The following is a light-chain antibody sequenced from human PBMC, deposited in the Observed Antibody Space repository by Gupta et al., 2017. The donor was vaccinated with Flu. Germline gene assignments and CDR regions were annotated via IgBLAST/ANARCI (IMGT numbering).Light chain of an antibody. CDR2: LGS. V-gene: IGKV2-28*01. J-gene: IGKJ2*01. Sequence: ISCRSSQSLLHSNGYKYLYWYLQKPGQSPQLLIYLGSFRASGVPDRFSGSGSGTYFTLKSSRVEPEDVGVYYCMQTRQSPYTFGQGTKLEI. CDR1: QSLLHSNGYKY. CDR3: MQTRQSPYT.